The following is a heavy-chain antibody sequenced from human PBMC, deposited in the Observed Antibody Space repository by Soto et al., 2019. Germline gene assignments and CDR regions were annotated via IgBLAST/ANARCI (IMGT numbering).Heavy chain of an antibody. J-gene: IGHJ1*01. Sequence: QVQLRQWGAGLLKPSETLSLTCAVYGGSFTGYYWSWIRQPPGKGLEWMGQINHSGHTNYNPSLKSGLTISVDTTKNQFSLKLSSVTATDTAVYYCARGGIAAAATVKYFQHWGPGTLVTVSS. CDR3: ARGGIAAAATVKYFQH. V-gene: IGHV4-34*01. CDR2: INHSGHT. CDR1: GGSFTGYY. D-gene: IGHD6-25*01.